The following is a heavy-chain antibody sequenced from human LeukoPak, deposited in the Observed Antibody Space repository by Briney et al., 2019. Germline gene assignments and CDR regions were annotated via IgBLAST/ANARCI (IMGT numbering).Heavy chain of an antibody. D-gene: IGHD6-19*01. V-gene: IGHV1-2*06. J-gene: IGHJ6*03. CDR2: INPNSGGT. CDR3: ARDREGFFDSGWYFCEDYYYYYMDV. Sequence: ASVKVSCKASGYTFTGYYMHWVRQAPGQGLEWMGRINPNSGGTNYAQKFQGRVTMTRDTSISTAYMELSRLRSDDTAVYYCARDREGFFDSGWYFCEDYYYYYMDVWGKGTTVTVSS. CDR1: GYTFTGYY.